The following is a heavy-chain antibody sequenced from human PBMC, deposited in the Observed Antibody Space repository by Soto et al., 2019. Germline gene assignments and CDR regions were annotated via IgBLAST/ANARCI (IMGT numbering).Heavy chain of an antibody. Sequence: CRGTACRVTEYYIHWVRQSHGQGLEWMGIINPTGGSTNYAQKLQGRATFTMDTSTSTVYMQLSSLRFEDTTVYYCARDLAAGDYWGQGTLVTVSS. D-gene: IGHD6-13*01. V-gene: IGHV1-46*04. CDR1: ACRVTEYY. CDR3: ARDLAAGDY. CDR2: INPTGGST. J-gene: IGHJ4*02.